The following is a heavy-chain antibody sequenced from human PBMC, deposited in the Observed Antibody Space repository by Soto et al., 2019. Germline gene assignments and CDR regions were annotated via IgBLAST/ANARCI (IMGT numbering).Heavy chain of an antibody. CDR2: ISSSGSTI. Sequence: EVQLVESGGGLVQPGGSLRLSCAASGFTFSSYEMNWVRQAPGKGLEWVSYISSSGSTIYYADSVKGRFTISRDNAKNSLYLQMNSLRAEDTAVYYCARVRLLIYDFWSGYRLGGMDVWGQGTTVTVSS. CDR3: ARVRLLIYDFWSGYRLGGMDV. J-gene: IGHJ6*02. D-gene: IGHD3-3*01. CDR1: GFTFSSYE. V-gene: IGHV3-48*03.